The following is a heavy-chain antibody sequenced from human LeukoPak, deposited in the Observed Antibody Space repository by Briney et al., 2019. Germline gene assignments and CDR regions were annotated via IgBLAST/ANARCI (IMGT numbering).Heavy chain of an antibody. CDR2: IDRNGDST. J-gene: IGHJ4*02. D-gene: IGHD6-13*01. CDR1: GFTFDDYG. CDR3: ARERRYTNSWYSFDY. Sequence: GGSLRLSCAASGFTFDDYGMSWVRQAPGKGLEWVSGIDRNGDSTGYADSVEGRFTISRDNAKNSLYLQMDSLRAEDMALYYCARERRYTNSWYSFDYWGQGTLVTVSS. V-gene: IGHV3-20*04.